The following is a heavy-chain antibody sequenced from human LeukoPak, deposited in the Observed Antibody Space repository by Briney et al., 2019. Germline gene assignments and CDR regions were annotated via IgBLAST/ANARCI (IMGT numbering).Heavy chain of an antibody. Sequence: PGGSLRLSCAASGFAFSSYEMNWVRQAPGKGLEWVSYISSSGNTIHYADSVKGRFTISRGNAKNSMFLQMNSLRAEDTAVYYCARALRITMMGDYWGQGSLVTVSS. CDR2: ISSSGNTI. CDR3: ARALRITMMGDY. J-gene: IGHJ4*02. D-gene: IGHD3-22*01. V-gene: IGHV3-48*03. CDR1: GFAFSSYE.